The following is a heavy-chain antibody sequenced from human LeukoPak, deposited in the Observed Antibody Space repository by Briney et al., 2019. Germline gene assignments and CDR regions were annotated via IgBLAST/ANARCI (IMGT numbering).Heavy chain of an antibody. CDR2: IYYGGST. CDR3: ARDQYYSNRGYYYCYMDV. Sequence: SETLSLTCTVSGGSISSYYWSWIRQPPGKGLEWVGYIYYGGSTNYNPSLKSRVTISVDTSKNQFSLKLSSVTAADTAVYYCARDQYYSNRGYYYCYMDVWGKGTTVTVSS. J-gene: IGHJ6*03. CDR1: GGSISSYY. V-gene: IGHV4-59*01. D-gene: IGHD4-11*01.